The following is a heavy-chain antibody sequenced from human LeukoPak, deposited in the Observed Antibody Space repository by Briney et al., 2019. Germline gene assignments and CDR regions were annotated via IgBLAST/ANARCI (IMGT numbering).Heavy chain of an antibody. CDR1: GFTFSRYG. CDR2: ISYDGNNK. V-gene: IGHV3-30*18. CDR3: AKPLPGIQAAAPDY. Sequence: GSLRPSCAASGFTFSRYGMHWVRQAPGKGLEWVAGISYDGNNKYFADSVKGRFTISRDNSENTLYLQMNSLRVEDTAVYYCAKPLPGIQAAAPDYWGQGTLVTVSS. D-gene: IGHD6-13*01. J-gene: IGHJ4*02.